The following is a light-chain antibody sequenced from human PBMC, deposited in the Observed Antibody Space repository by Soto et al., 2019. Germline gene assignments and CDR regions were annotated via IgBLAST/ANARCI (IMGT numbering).Light chain of an antibody. V-gene: IGLV2-23*02. CDR2: EVT. CDR3: CSYAGNSEV. CDR1: SGDVGSYNL. J-gene: IGLJ1*01. Sequence: QSALTQPASVSGSPGQAITIPCTGTSGDVGSYNLVSWYQQHPGKAPKLLIYEVTERPSGVSNRFSGSKSGNTASLTISGLQPDDEADYYCCSYAGNSEVFGTGTEVTVL.